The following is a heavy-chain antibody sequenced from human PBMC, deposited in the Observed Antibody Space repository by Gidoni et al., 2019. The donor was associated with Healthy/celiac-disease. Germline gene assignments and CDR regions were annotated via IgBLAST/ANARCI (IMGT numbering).Heavy chain of an antibody. Sequence: QVQLQESGPGLVKPSETLSLTCTVSGGSVSSGSYYWSWIRQPPGKGLEWIGYIYYSGSTNYNPSLKSRVTISVDTSKNQFSLKLSSVTAADTAVYYCARGSGQRLAYPRYWGQGTLVTVSS. J-gene: IGHJ4*02. CDR1: GGSVSSGSYY. CDR2: IYYSGST. D-gene: IGHD6-25*01. CDR3: ARGSGQRLAYPRY. V-gene: IGHV4-61*01.